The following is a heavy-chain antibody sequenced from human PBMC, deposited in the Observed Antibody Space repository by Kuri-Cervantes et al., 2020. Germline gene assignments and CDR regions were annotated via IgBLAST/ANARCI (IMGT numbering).Heavy chain of an antibody. CDR3: ARDYGYYFDY. J-gene: IGHJ4*02. Sequence: GESLKISCAASGFTFSSYGMHWVRRAPGKGLEWVAVISYDGSNKYYADSVKGRFTISRDNSKNSLYPQMNSLRDEDTAVYYCARDYGYYFDYWGQGTLVTVSS. D-gene: IGHD4-17*01. CDR1: GFTFSSYG. V-gene: IGHV3-30*03. CDR2: ISYDGSNK.